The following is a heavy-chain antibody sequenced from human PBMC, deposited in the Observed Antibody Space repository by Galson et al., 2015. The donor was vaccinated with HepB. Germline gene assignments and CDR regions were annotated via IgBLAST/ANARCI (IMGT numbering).Heavy chain of an antibody. J-gene: IGHJ4*02. CDR1: GFTFSNYW. CDR3: ARELYGANSL. CDR2: IKQDGSEI. D-gene: IGHD2-8*01. V-gene: IGHV3-7*03. Sequence: SLRLSCAASGFTFSNYWMTWVRQAPGKGLEWVANIKQDGSEIYYVDSVKGRFSISRDNAKDSVYLRMISLRVEDTATYYCARELYGANSLWGQGTLVTVSS.